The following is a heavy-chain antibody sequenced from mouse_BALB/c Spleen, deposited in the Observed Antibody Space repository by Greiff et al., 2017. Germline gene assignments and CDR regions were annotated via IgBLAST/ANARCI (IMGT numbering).Heavy chain of an antibody. CDR1: GYTFTSYY. V-gene: IGHV1S81*02. CDR2: INPSNGGT. J-gene: IGHJ3*01. D-gene: IGHD2-1*01. Sequence: VKLVESGAELVKPGASVKLSCKASGYTFTSYYMYWVKQRPGQGLEWIGEINPSNGGTNFNEKFKSKATLTVDKSSSTAYMQLSSLTSEDSAVYYCTRGDGNYVWFAYWGQGTLVTVSA. CDR3: TRGDGNYVWFAY.